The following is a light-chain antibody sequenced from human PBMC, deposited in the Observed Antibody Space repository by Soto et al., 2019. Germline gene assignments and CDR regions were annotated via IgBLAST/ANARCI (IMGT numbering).Light chain of an antibody. V-gene: IGKV3-15*01. Sequence: EIVMTQSPATLSVSPGERATLSCRASQRVSRNLAWYQQKPGQATRLRIYCSSTRATGIPARFSGSGSGTEFTLTISSLQSEDFAVYYCQQYNNCHQVYFGPGKKVDIK. CDR2: CSS. CDR3: QQYNNCHQVY. J-gene: IGKJ3*01. CDR1: QRVSRN.